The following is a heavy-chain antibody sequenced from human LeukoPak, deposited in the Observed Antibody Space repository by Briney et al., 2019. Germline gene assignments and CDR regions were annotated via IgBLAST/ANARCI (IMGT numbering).Heavy chain of an antibody. CDR3: VNDCSSSSCYDY. V-gene: IGHV3-21*01. CDR1: GFTFRSYT. Sequence: GGSLRLSCAASGFTFRSYTMNWVRQAPGKGLEWVSSISSSSGYIYYADSVKGRFPISRDNAKNSLYLQLNSRRAEDTAVYYCVNDCSSSSCYDYWGQGTLVTVSS. CDR2: ISSSSGYI. J-gene: IGHJ4*02. D-gene: IGHD2-2*01.